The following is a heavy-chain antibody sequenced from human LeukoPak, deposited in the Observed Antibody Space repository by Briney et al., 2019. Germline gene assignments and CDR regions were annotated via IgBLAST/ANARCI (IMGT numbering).Heavy chain of an antibody. D-gene: IGHD2-15*01. V-gene: IGHV1-18*01. Sequence: ASVKVSCKASGYTFTSYGISWVRQAPGQGLEWMGWISAYNGKTNYAQKLQGRVTMTTDTSTSTAYMELRSLRSDDTAVYYCARDAEDIVVVVAANNWFDPWGQGTLVTVSS. CDR3: ARDAEDIVVVVAANNWFDP. CDR1: GYTFTSYG. CDR2: ISAYNGKT. J-gene: IGHJ5*02.